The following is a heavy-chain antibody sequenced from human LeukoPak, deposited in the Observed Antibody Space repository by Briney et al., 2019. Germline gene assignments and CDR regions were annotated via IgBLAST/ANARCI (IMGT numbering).Heavy chain of an antibody. CDR3: AKTSMVMNFDY. CDR1: GFTFSSYA. J-gene: IGHJ4*02. CDR2: ISSTTSYI. V-gene: IGHV3-21*01. D-gene: IGHD5-18*01. Sequence: PGGSLRLSCTTSGFTFSSYAMHWVRQAPGKGLEWVPSISSTTSYIYYADSVKGRFTISRDNAKNSLYLQMNSLRAEDTAVYYCAKTSMVMNFDYWGQGTLVTVSS.